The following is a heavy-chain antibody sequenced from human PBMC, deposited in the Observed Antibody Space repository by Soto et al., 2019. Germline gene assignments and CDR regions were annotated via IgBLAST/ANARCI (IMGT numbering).Heavy chain of an antibody. D-gene: IGHD6-25*01. CDR2: IHNSGNS. CDR1: GDSLSSEKE. J-gene: IGHJ4*02. CDR3: ARGERQPQRDY. Sequence: SQTLRVTGAVSGDSLSSEKELSWVRQPPGKGLEWIGEIHNSGNSNYNPSLKSRVIISVDKSKNQFSLNLSSVTDADTAVYYCARGERQPQRDYWGQGPLVTVS. V-gene: IGHV4-4*02.